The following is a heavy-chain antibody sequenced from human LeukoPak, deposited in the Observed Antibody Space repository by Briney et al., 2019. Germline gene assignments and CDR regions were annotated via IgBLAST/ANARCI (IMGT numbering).Heavy chain of an antibody. CDR2: IYYSGST. D-gene: IGHD3-22*01. CDR3: ASGGDYYDSSGYYY. CDR1: GGSISSGGYY. Sequence: PSEPLSLTCTVSGGSISSGGYYWSWIRQHPGKGLEWIGYIYYSGSTYYNPSLKSRVTISVDTSKHQFSLKLSSVTAADTAVYYCASGGDYYDSSGYYYWGQGTLVTVSS. J-gene: IGHJ4*02. V-gene: IGHV4-31*03.